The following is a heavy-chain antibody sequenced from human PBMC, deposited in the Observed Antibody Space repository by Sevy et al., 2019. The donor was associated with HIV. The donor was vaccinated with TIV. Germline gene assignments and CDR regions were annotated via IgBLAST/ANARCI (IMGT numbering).Heavy chain of an antibody. CDR3: ARSYSSSWYILYYFEY. CDR2: IGSSNSYI. J-gene: IGHJ4*02. D-gene: IGHD6-13*01. CDR1: GFTFSSYW. V-gene: IGHV3-21*01. Sequence: GGSLRLSCAASGFTFSSYWMSWVRQAPGKGLEWVASIGSSNSYIYYADSVKGRFTISRDNAKNSLFLHMNTLRAEDTAVYYCARSYSSSWYILYYFEYWGQGTPVTVSS.